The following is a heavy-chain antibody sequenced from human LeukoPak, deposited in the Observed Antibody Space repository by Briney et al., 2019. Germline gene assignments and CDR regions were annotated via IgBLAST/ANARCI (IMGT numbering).Heavy chain of an antibody. D-gene: IGHD3-22*01. CDR2: INPNSGGT. CDR1: GYTFTGYY. CDR3: ATTMILSYYYYGMDV. J-gene: IGHJ6*02. V-gene: IGHV1-2*02. Sequence: ASVKVSCKASGYTFTGYYMHWVRQAPGQGLEWMGWINPNSGGTNYAQKFQGRVTMTRDTSISTAYMELSRLRSDDTAVYYCATTMILSYYYYGMDVWGQGTTVTVSS.